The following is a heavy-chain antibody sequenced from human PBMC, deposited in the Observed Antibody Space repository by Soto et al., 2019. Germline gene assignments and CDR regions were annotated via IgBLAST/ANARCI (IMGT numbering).Heavy chain of an antibody. J-gene: IGHJ6*02. CDR1: GDTVSSNSVA. V-gene: IGHV6-1*01. CDR3: ARSKEDSDYYYYGMDV. CDR2: TYYRSRWYS. Sequence: ETLSLTCVGSGDTVSSNSVAWNWVRQSPSRGLEWLGRTYYRSRWYSDYAVSVRSRIDINADTSKNQVSLQLNSVTPEDTAVYYCARSKEDSDYYYYGMDVWGQGTTVTVSS. D-gene: IGHD2-15*01.